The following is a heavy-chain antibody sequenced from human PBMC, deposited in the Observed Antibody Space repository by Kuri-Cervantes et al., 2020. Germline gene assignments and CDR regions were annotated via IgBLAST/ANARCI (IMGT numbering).Heavy chain of an antibody. Sequence: GESLKISCAASGFTLSDHYMDWIRQAPGKGLEWVGRCKNQANSDTTEYAASVKGRFTISRDDSKNSLYLQMNSLKTEDTAEYYCGRSAITVAGIDAFDIWGQGTMVTVSS. J-gene: IGHJ3*02. CDR3: GRSAITVAGIDAFDI. D-gene: IGHD6-13*01. V-gene: IGHV3-72*01. CDR1: GFTLSDHY. CDR2: CKNQANSDTT.